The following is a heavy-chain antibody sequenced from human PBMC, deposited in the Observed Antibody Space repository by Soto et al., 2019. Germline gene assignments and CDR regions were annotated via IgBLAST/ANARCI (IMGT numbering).Heavy chain of an antibody. V-gene: IGHV3-23*01. CDR1: GFTFSSYA. D-gene: IGHD3-3*01. CDR3: AKDPDYDLNNWFDP. CDR2: ISGSGGST. Sequence: PGRSLRLSCAASGFTFSSYAMSWVRQAPGKGLEWVSAISGSGGSTYYADSVKGRFTISRDNSKNTLYLQMNSLRAEDTAVYYCAKDPDYDLNNWFDPWGQGTLVTVSS. J-gene: IGHJ5*02.